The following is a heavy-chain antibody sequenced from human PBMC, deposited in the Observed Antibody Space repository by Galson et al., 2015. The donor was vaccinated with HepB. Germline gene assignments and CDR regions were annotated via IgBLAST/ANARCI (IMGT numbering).Heavy chain of an antibody. J-gene: IGHJ4*02. D-gene: IGHD3-16*02. V-gene: IGHV3-30-3*01. CDR1: GFTFSSYA. CDR3: ARDPMSRMITFGGVIAYFDY. CDR2: ISYDGSNK. Sequence: SLRLSCAASGFTFSSYAMHWVRQAPGKGLEWVAVISYDGSNKYYADSVKGRFTISRDNSKNTLYLQMNSLRAEDTAVYYCARDPMSRMITFGGVIAYFDYWGQGTLVTVSS.